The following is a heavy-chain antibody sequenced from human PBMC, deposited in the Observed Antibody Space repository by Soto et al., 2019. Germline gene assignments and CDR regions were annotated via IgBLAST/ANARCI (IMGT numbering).Heavy chain of an antibody. J-gene: IGHJ4*02. CDR1: GFTFSNYA. V-gene: IGHV3-23*01. CDR3: VKDKSMGPGSYSYFDS. D-gene: IGHD1-26*01. Sequence: GGSLRLSCAASGFTFSNYAMSWVRQAPGKGLEWVSIISASDDSTYYADSVKGRFTISRDNSKDTLYLQINSPRAEDTAIYYCVKDKSMGPGSYSYFDSWGQGTLVTVSS. CDR2: ISASDDST.